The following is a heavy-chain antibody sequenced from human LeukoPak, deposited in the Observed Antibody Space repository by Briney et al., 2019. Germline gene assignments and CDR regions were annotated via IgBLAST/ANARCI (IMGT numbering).Heavy chain of an antibody. D-gene: IGHD6-19*01. Sequence: GGSLRLSCAASGFTFSSYSMNWVRQAPGKGLEWVSSISSSSSYIYYADSVKGRFTISRDNAKNSLYLQMNSLRAEDTAVYYCARAGAVAGTFDYWGQGTLVTASS. CDR2: ISSSSSYI. J-gene: IGHJ4*02. CDR1: GFTFSSYS. CDR3: ARAGAVAGTFDY. V-gene: IGHV3-21*01.